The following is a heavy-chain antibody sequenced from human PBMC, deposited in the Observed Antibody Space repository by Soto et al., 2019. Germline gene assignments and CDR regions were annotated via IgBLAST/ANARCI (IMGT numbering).Heavy chain of an antibody. D-gene: IGHD3-10*01. CDR2: INHSGST. Sequence: LSLTCAVYGGSFSGYYWSWIRQPPGKGLEWIGEINHSGSTNYNPSLKSRVTISVDTSKNQFSLKLSSVTAADTAVYYCARVFRGVIGYWGQGTLVTVSS. J-gene: IGHJ4*02. CDR1: GGSFSGYY. V-gene: IGHV4-34*01. CDR3: ARVFRGVIGY.